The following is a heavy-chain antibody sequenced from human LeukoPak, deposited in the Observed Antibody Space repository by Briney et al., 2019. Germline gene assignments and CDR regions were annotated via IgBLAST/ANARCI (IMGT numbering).Heavy chain of an antibody. CDR2: IYHGGSA. CDR3: ARDPRWLTPDCTSTSCYENYFDP. V-gene: IGHV4-38-2*02. CDR1: GYSISSGYQ. Sequence: SETLSLTCGVSGYSISSGYQWACIRQSPGKGLEWIGSIYHGGSAHYNPSLKSRVTISVETSKNQFSLNMYSVTAADTAVYYCARDPRWLTPDCTSTSCYENYFDPWGQGTLVTVSS. D-gene: IGHD2-2*01. J-gene: IGHJ5*02.